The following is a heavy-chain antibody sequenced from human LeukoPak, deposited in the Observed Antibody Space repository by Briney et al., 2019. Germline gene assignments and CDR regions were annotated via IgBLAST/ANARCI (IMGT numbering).Heavy chain of an antibody. D-gene: IGHD5-18*01. CDR2: IYYSGST. Sequence: SETLSLTCTVSGGSISSYYWSWIRQPPGKRLEWIGYIYYSGSTSYNPSPKSRVTIPVDTSKNQISLKLSSVTAADTAVYYCARDLGVMVRAFDIWGQGTMVTVSS. J-gene: IGHJ3*02. CDR3: ARDLGVMVRAFDI. V-gene: IGHV4-59*01. CDR1: GGSISSYY.